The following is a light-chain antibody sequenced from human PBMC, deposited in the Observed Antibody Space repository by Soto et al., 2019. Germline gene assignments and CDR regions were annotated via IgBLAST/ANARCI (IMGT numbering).Light chain of an antibody. V-gene: IGKV3-15*01. J-gene: IGKJ5*01. CDR1: HSVSSN. CDR2: GAS. Sequence: EKGVTQWPATVSVSTGERATLSCRASHSVSSNLAWYQQKPGQAPRLLIYGASTRATGIPARFSGSGSGTEFTLTISSLQSADFAVYYCQQYNNWPPIPFCQGTRLEIK. CDR3: QQYNNWPPIP.